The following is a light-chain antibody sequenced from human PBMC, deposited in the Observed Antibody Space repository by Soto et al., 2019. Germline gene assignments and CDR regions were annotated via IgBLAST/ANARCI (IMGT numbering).Light chain of an antibody. Sequence: EIVLTQSPGTLSLSPGERATLSCRASQSVSSYLAWYQQKPGQAPRLLIYDASNRATGIPARFSGSGSGTDFTLTISALEPEDFAVYYCQQYVNSPLTFGGGTKVDIK. CDR1: QSVSSY. CDR2: DAS. J-gene: IGKJ4*01. CDR3: QQYVNSPLT. V-gene: IGKV3-20*01.